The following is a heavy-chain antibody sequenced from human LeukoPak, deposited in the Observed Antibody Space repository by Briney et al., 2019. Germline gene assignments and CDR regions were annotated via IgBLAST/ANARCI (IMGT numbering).Heavy chain of an antibody. D-gene: IGHD1-7*01. CDR2: IRYDGSNK. CDR3: ANVGITGTTLIYYYYMDV. CDR1: GFTFSSYG. Sequence: GGSLRLSCAASGFTFSSYGMHWVRQAPGKGLEWVAFIRYDGSNKYYADSVKGRFTISRDNSKNTLYLQMNSLRAEDTAVYYCANVGITGTTLIYYYYMDVWGKGTTVTVSS. J-gene: IGHJ6*03. V-gene: IGHV3-30*02.